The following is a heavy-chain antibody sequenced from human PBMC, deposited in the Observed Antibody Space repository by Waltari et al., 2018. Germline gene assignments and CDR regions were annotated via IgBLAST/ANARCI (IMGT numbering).Heavy chain of an antibody. V-gene: IGHV4-38-2*01. CDR1: GYYISSGYY. J-gene: IGHJ5*02. CDR3: ARLLCIAARPDWFDP. Sequence: QVQLQESGPGLVKPSETLSLTCAVSGYYISSGYYWGWIRQPPGKGLEWIGSIYHSGRTYYNPSLKSRVTISVDTSKNQFSLKLSSVTAADTAVYYCARLLCIAARPDWFDPWGQGTLVTVSS. CDR2: IYHSGRT. D-gene: IGHD6-6*01.